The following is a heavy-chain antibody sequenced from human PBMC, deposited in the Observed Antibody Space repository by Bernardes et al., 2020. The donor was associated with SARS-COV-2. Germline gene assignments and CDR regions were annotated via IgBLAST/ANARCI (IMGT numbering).Heavy chain of an antibody. CDR1: GGSLRYYY. V-gene: IGHV4-59*08. Sequence: SETLSLTRSVSGGSLRYYYWSWIRQPPGKGLEWIGYIYSNGNTNYNPSLKSRVTMSIVTSKNQFSLKVTSVTAADTAVYYCARHVKDCTGGVCQTYYYYAMDVWGQGATVTVSS. J-gene: IGHJ6*02. CDR3: ARHVKDCTGGVCQTYYYYAMDV. D-gene: IGHD2-8*02. CDR2: IYSNGNT.